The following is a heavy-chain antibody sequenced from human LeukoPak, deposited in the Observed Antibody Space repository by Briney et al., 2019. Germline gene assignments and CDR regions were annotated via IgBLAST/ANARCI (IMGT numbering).Heavy chain of an antibody. J-gene: IGHJ3*02. D-gene: IGHD5-12*01. V-gene: IGHV3-30*03. CDR1: GFTFSSYG. CDR2: ISYDGSNK. Sequence: PGGSLRLSCAASGFTFSSYGMHWVRQAPGKGLEWVAVISYDGSNKYDADSVKGRFTISRDNAKNSLYLQMNSLRAEDTAVYYCARGGYSGYDWVDAFDIWGQGTMVTVSS. CDR3: ARGGYSGYDWVDAFDI.